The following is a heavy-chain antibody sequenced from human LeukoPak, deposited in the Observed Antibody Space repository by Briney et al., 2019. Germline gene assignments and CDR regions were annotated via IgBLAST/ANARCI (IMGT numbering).Heavy chain of an antibody. Sequence: GGSLRLSCAASGFTFSSYWMSWVRQAPGKGLEWVANVKQDGSEKYYVDSVKGRFTISRDNAKNSLYLQMNSLRAEDTAVYFCARRGVVIRVILVGFHKEAFYFDSWGQGALVTVSS. D-gene: IGHD3-22*01. J-gene: IGHJ4*02. CDR3: ARRGVVIRVILVGFHKEAFYFDS. V-gene: IGHV3-7*03. CDR2: VKQDGSEK. CDR1: GFTFSSYW.